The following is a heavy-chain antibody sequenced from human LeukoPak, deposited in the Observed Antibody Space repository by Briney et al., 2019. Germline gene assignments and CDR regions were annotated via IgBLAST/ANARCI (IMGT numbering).Heavy chain of an antibody. Sequence: SETLSLTCTVSGGSISSYYWSWIRQPAGKGLEWIGRIYTSGSTNYNASLKSRVSMSVDTSKNQFSLKLTSVTAADTAVYYCARRRIDSMYNWFDPWGQGTLVIVSS. J-gene: IGHJ5*02. D-gene: IGHD2-21*01. V-gene: IGHV4-4*07. CDR3: ARRRIDSMYNWFDP. CDR2: IYTSGST. CDR1: GGSISSYY.